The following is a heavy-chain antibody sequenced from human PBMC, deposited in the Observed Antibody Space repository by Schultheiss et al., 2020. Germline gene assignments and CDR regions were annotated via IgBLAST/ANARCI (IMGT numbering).Heavy chain of an antibody. CDR2: IYYSGST. Sequence: SETLSLTCAVYGGSFSGYYWSWIRQHPGKGLEWIGYIYYSGSTNNNPSLKSRVTILVDSSKNQFSLKLSSVTAADTAVYYCATIAAAGTNLFDYWGKGTLVTVSA. CDR3: ATIAAAGTNLFDY. V-gene: IGHV4-34*11. CDR1: GGSFSGYY. J-gene: IGHJ4*02. D-gene: IGHD6-13*01.